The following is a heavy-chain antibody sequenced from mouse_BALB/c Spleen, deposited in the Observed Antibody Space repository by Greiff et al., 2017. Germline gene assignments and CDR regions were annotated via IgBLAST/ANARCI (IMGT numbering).Heavy chain of an antibody. CDR1: GYSITSGYS. CDR2: IHYSGST. Sequence: EVKLMESGPDLVKPSQSLSLTCTVTGYSITSGYSWPWIRQFPGNKLEWMGYIHYSGSTNYNPSLKSRISITRDTSKNQFFLQLNSVTTEDTATYYCARGGAYYYGSSYWYFDVWGAGTTVTVSS. CDR3: ARGGAYYYGSSYWYFDV. V-gene: IGHV3-1*02. D-gene: IGHD1-1*01. J-gene: IGHJ1*01.